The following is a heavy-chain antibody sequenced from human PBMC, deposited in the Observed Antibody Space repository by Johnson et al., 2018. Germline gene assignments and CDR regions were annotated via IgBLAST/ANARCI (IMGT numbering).Heavy chain of an antibody. Sequence: QVQLVQSGGGVVQPERSXRLSCIASGFTFRSHGMHWVRQAPGKGLEWVAVISFDGNNKYYGDSVKGRFTISRENSKDTLYVPMNSLKAEDTAVYYCARVRVSPIVLGYMDVWGKGTTVIVSS. J-gene: IGHJ6*03. V-gene: IGHV3-30*03. CDR1: GFTFRSHG. CDR3: ARVRVSPIVLGYMDV. D-gene: IGHD2-8*02. CDR2: ISFDGNNK.